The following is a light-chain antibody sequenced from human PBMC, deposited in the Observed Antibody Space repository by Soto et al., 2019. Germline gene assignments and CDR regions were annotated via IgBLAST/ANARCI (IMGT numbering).Light chain of an antibody. Sequence: QSVLTHPPSASGTPGQRVTISCSGSSSNIGSNSVNWYQQLPGAAPKLLIYSNNQRPSGVPDRFSGSKSGTSASLAISGLQSEDEADYYCAAWDDSLNGREVFGTGTKLTVL. CDR3: AAWDDSLNGREV. CDR1: SSNIGSNS. V-gene: IGLV1-44*01. CDR2: SNN. J-gene: IGLJ1*01.